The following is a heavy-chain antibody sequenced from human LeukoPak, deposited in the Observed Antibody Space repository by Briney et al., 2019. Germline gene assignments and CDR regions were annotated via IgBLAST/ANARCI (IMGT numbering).Heavy chain of an antibody. CDR2: IYINAGTT. CDR1: GFIVSSNH. Sequence: PGGSLRLSCAASGFIVSSNHMNWVRQTPGKGLEWVSIIYINAGTTHYAGSVKGRFIISRDNSENTVYLQMNNLRADDSAVYYCARDGSNFYFDYWGQGALVTVSS. V-gene: IGHV3-66*01. CDR3: ARDGSNFYFDY. D-gene: IGHD5-24*01. J-gene: IGHJ4*02.